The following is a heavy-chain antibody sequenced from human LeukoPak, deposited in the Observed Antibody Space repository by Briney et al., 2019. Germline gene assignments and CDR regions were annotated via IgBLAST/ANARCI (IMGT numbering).Heavy chain of an antibody. CDR2: FYYSGST. CDR1: GGSISSTSYY. V-gene: IGHV4-39*01. J-gene: IGHJ4*02. CDR3: ARLGWGSGGY. Sequence: PSETLSLTCTVSGGSISSTSYYWGWIRQPPGKGLEWIGSFYYSGSTNYNPSLKSRVTISVDTSKNQFSLKLDSVTAADTAVYYCARLGWGSGGYWGQGTLVTVSS. D-gene: IGHD3-10*01.